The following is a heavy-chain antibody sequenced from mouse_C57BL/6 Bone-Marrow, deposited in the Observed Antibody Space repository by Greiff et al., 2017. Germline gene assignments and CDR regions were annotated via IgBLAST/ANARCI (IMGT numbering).Heavy chain of an antibody. D-gene: IGHD1-1*01. J-gene: IGHJ1*03. V-gene: IGHV5-17*01. CDR3: ARRDYGSSHHWYFDV. CDR1: GFTFSDYG. CDR2: ISSGSSTI. Sequence: EVKLMESGGGLVKPGGSLKLSCAASGFTFSDYGMHWVRQAPEKGLEWVAYISSGSSTIYYADTVKGRFTISRDNAKNTLFLQMTSLRSEDTAMYYCARRDYGSSHHWYFDVWGTGTTVTVSS.